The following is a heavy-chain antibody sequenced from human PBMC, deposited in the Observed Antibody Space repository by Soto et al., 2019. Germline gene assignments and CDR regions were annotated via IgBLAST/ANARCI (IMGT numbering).Heavy chain of an antibody. CDR2: INPSDSNT. V-gene: IGHV5-10-1*01. CDR3: ARGRGWVDY. D-gene: IGHD6-19*01. CDR1: GYSFTANW. Sequence: ELQLVQSGAEVKKPGESLRISCKGSGYSFTANWISWVRQMPGKGLEWMGRINPSDSNTDYSPSFQGHVTISADKSISTAYLQWSSLKASDNAMYYCARGRGWVDYWGQGTLVTVSS. J-gene: IGHJ4*02.